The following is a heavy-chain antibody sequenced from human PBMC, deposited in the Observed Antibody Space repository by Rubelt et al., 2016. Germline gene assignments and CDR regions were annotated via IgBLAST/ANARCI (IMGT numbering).Heavy chain of an antibody. CDR3: ARERDGDYVLAY. V-gene: IGHV3-23*01. CDR2: ISGSGGST. J-gene: IGHJ4*02. Sequence: AISGSGGSTYYADSVKGRFTISRDNSKNTVYLQMNSLRPEDTGVYYCARERDGDYVLAYWGQGTLVTVSS. D-gene: IGHD4-17*01.